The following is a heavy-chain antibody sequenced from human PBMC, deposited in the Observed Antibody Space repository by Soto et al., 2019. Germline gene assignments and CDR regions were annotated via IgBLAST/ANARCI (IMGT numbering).Heavy chain of an antibody. CDR1: GGTFSGYA. J-gene: IGHJ1*01. D-gene: IGHD6-13*01. CDR3: ATSSSESD. Sequence: QVHLVQSGPEVKMPGSSVKVSCKASGGTFSGYAISWVRQAPGQGLEWMGGIPIFGSVHYAQKFQGRLTITSDESTAYMELSSLRSEDTAIYYCATSSSESDWGQGTLVTVSS. V-gene: IGHV1-69*05. CDR2: IPIFGSV.